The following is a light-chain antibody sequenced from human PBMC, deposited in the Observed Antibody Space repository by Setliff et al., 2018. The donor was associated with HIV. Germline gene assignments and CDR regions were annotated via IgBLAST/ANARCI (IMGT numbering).Light chain of an antibody. Sequence: QSVLTQPASVSGSPGQSITISCTGTSSDVVDYNYVSWYQQYPGKAPKLMIYAVSNRPSGVSNHFSGSKSGNTASLTISGLQAEDGADYYCSSYTSSSTLFGGGTK. CDR3: SSYTSSSTL. V-gene: IGLV2-14*03. CDR2: AVS. J-gene: IGLJ2*01. CDR1: SSDVVDYNY.